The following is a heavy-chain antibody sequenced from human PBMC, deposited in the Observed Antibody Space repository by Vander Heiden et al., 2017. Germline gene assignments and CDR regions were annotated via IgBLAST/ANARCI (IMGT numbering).Heavy chain of an antibody. Sequence: EVQLVESGGGLVQPGGSLRLSCAASGFTFSKNSMNWVRQAPGQGLEWVSYISGSSRTVNYANTVKGRFTISRDNAKNSLSLQMNSLRDDDTAVYYCVRESPYCRRGSCSDYFDFWGQGALVTVSS. CDR3: VRESPYCRRGSCSDYFDF. CDR1: GFTFSKNS. J-gene: IGHJ4*02. V-gene: IGHV3-48*02. CDR2: ISGSSRTV. D-gene: IGHD2-2*01.